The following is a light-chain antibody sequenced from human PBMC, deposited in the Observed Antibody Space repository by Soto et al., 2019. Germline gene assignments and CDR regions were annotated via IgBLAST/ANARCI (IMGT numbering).Light chain of an antibody. Sequence: DLQMTQSPSSLSASIGDRVTITCQASQDISNSLTWYQQKPGKAPKLLIYDASYLETGVPSRFSGSGSGTDFTFTITSLQPEDFATYFCQQYDDLPFPSFGGGTKLEIK. CDR3: QQYDDLPFPS. V-gene: IGKV1-33*01. CDR1: QDISNS. CDR2: DAS. J-gene: IGKJ4*01.